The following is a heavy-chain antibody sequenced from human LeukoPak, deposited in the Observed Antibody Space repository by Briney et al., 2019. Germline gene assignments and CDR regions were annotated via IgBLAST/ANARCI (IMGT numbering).Heavy chain of an antibody. D-gene: IGHD1-1*01. V-gene: IGHV3-30-3*01. CDR3: ARMGGSNWNREVNWFDP. CDR2: ISYDGSNK. CDR1: GFTFSSYA. J-gene: IGHJ5*02. Sequence: GRSLRLSCAASGFTFSSYAMHWVRQAPGKGLEWVAVISYDGSNKYYADSVKGRFTISRDNTQNSLYLQMGSLRVEDTAVYYCARMGGSNWNREVNWFDPWGQGTLVTVSS.